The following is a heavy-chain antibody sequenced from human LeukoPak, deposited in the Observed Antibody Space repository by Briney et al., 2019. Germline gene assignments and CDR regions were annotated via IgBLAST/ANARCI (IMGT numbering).Heavy chain of an antibody. D-gene: IGHD6-19*01. CDR3: AREISSGWFDY. CDR1: GGSISSYY. CDR2: IYYSGST. Sequence: SETLSLTCTVSGGSISSYYWSWIRQPPGKGLEWIGYIYYSGSTNYNPSLKSRVIISVDTSKNQFSLKLSSVTAADTAVYYCAREISSGWFDYWGQGTLVTVSS. V-gene: IGHV4-59*12. J-gene: IGHJ4*02.